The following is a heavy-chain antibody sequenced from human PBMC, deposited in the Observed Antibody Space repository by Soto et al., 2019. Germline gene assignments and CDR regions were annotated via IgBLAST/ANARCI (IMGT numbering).Heavy chain of an antibody. V-gene: IGHV4-34*12. CDR3: AGAFSGSGSYYFDY. D-gene: IGHD3-10*01. CDR1: GGSFSGYY. Sequence: PSETLFLTCAVYGGSFSGYYWSWIRQPPGKGLEWIGEVIHSGSTNYSPSLKSRVTISLDTSKNQFSLNLNSVTAADTAVYYCAGAFSGSGSYYFDYWARGTLVTVSS. J-gene: IGHJ4*02. CDR2: VIHSGST.